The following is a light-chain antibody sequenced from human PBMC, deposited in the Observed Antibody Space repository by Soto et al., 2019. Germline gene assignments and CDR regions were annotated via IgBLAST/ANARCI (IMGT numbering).Light chain of an antibody. CDR2: RNN. CDR3: AAWDDSLSGVV. Sequence: QLVLTQPPSASGTPGQRVTISCSGSSSNIGSNYVYWYQQLPGSAPKLLIYRNNQRPSGVPVRFSGSKSGTSASLAISGLRSEDEADYYCAAWDDSLSGVVFGGGTKLTVL. V-gene: IGLV1-47*01. CDR1: SSNIGSNY. J-gene: IGLJ2*01.